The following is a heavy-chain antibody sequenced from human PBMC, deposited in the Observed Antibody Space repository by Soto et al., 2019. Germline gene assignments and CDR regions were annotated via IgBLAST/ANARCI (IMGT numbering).Heavy chain of an antibody. V-gene: IGHV3-74*01. CDR2: IGPDGYRT. Sequence: EVQLVESGGALVQSGGSLRLSCAASGFTFSRHWMHWARQAPGKGLSWVSHIGPDGYRTRDADSVKGRFIISRDNAKNTLYLPTNNLRADDAAVYDCVRDQSWADDYWGAGILVTVSS. D-gene: IGHD6-13*01. J-gene: IGHJ4*02. CDR3: VRDQSWADDY. CDR1: GFTFSRHW.